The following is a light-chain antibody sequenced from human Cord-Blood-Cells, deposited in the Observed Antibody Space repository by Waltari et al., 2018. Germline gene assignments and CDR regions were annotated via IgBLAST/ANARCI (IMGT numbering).Light chain of an antibody. CDR3: SSYTSSSTWV. V-gene: IGLV2-14*01. CDR2: DVS. CDR1: SSDVGGYNY. J-gene: IGLJ3*02. Sequence: QSALTQPASVSGSPGQSITISCTGTSSDVGGYNYVSWYQQHPGKAPKLMIYDVSNRPSGVSNRFSGSKSANTASLTISGLQAEDKADYYCSSYTSSSTWVFGGGTKLTVL.